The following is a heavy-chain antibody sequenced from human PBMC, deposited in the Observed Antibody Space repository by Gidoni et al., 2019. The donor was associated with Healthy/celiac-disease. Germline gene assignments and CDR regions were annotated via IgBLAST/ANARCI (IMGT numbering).Heavy chain of an antibody. CDR3: ARVEDGRYYGSGSYYPDAFDI. CDR1: GYTFTSYA. D-gene: IGHD3-10*01. Sequence: LVQSGAAVKKPGASVKVSCKASGYTFTSYAMHWVRQAPGQRLEWMGWINAGNGNTKYSQKFQGRVTITRDTSASTDYMELSSMRSEDTAVYYCARVEDGRYYGSGSYYPDAFDIWGQGTMVTVSS. V-gene: IGHV1-3*01. J-gene: IGHJ3*02. CDR2: INAGNGNT.